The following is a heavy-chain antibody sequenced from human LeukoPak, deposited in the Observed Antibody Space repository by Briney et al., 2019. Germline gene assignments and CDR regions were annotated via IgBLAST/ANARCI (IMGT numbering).Heavy chain of an antibody. D-gene: IGHD6-6*01. V-gene: IGHV4-4*02. CDR3: ARGDSSSPCYIDY. CDR2: IYHSGST. CDR1: GDSINSLDL. J-gene: IGHJ4*02. Sequence: PSGTLSLTCTVSGDSINSLDLWSWVRQPPGKGLEWIGYIYHSGSTYYNPSLKSRVTISVDRSKNQFSLKLSSVTAADTAVYYCARGDSSSPCYIDYWGQGILVTVSS.